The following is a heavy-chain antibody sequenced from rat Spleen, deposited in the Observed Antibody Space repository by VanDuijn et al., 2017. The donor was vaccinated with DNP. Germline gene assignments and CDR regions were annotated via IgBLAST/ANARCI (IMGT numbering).Heavy chain of an antibody. CDR3: TRHYYDGFYYFDY. J-gene: IGHJ2*01. CDR1: GFIFSNYW. D-gene: IGHD1-12*03. V-gene: IGHV5-31*01. CDR2: ITNTGDIT. Sequence: EVQLVESGGGPVQPGRSLKLSCVASGFIFSNYWMTWIRQAPGKGLEWVASITNTGDITYYSDSVKGRFSISRDNAKSTLYLQLNSLRSEDTATYYCTRHYYDGFYYFDYWGQGVMVTVSS.